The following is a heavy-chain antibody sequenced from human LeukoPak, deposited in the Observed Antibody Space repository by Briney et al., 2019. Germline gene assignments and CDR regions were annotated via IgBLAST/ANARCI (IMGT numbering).Heavy chain of an antibody. CDR1: GGSISSYY. J-gene: IGHJ3*02. V-gene: IGHV4-4*07. CDR2: IYASGNT. D-gene: IGHD3-10*01. CDR3: ARHPTMGSDAFDI. Sequence: PSETLSLTCTVSGGSISSYYWSWVRQPAGKGLEWIGRIYASGNTNYNPSLKGRVTMTVDTSKNQFSLNLSSVTAADTAVYYCARHPTMGSDAFDIWGQGTMVTVSS.